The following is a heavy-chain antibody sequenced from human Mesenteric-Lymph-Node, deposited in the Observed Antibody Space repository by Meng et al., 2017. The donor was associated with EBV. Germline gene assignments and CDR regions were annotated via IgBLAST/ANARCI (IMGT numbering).Heavy chain of an antibody. D-gene: IGHD4-23*01. CDR3: ARDLTSVGSTVL. CDR1: GGTFSSYA. Sequence: QVQLVQSGAEVKKXXXXXKXXCKASGGTFSSYAISWVRQAPGQGLEWMGRFNPNGGSTTYTQMFQGRVTMTGDTSTTTVYMELRSLRSEDTAVYFCARDLTSVGSTVLWGQGTLVTVSS. V-gene: IGHV1-69*09. CDR2: FNPNGGST. J-gene: IGHJ4*02.